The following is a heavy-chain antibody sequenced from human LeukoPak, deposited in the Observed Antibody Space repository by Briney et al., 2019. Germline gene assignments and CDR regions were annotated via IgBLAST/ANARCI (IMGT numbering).Heavy chain of an antibody. V-gene: IGHV3-23*01. CDR1: GFTFSSYA. Sequence: PGGSLRLSCAASGFTFSSYAMSWVRQAPGKGLEWVSAISGSGGSTYYADSVKGRFTISRDNSKNTLYLQMNSLRAEDTAVYYCANLDVMTDTLAGYYAEGFDFWGQGTMVTVSS. CDR3: ANLDVMTDTLAGYYAEGFDF. CDR2: ISGSGGST. J-gene: IGHJ4*02. D-gene: IGHD3-9*01.